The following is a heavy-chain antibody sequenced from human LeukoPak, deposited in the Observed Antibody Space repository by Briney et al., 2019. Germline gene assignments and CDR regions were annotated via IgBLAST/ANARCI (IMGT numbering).Heavy chain of an antibody. CDR1: GFTFSSYA. Sequence: PRGSLRLSCAASGFTFSSYAMSWVRQAPGEGLEWVSAISGSGGSTYYADSVKGRFTILSDNSKNTLYLQMNSLRAEDMAVYYCAKVVAVAGCSAFDIWGQGTVVTVSS. D-gene: IGHD6-19*01. CDR2: ISGSGGST. V-gene: IGHV3-23*01. J-gene: IGHJ3*02. CDR3: AKVVAVAGCSAFDI.